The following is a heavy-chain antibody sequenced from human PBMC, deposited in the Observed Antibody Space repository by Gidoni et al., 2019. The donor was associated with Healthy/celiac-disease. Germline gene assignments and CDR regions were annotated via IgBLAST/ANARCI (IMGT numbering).Heavy chain of an antibody. CDR3: ARPRIVGATDSDY. Sequence: IIYPGDSDTRCSPSFQGQVTISADKSISTAYLQWSSLKASDTAMYYCARPRIVGATDSDYWGQGTLVTVSS. D-gene: IGHD1-26*01. V-gene: IGHV5-51*01. CDR2: IYPGDSDT. J-gene: IGHJ4*02.